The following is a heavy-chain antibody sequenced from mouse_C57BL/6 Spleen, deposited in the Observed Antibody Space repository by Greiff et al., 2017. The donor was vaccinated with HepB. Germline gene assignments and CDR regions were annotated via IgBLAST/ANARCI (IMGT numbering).Heavy chain of an antibody. J-gene: IGHJ2*01. CDR1: GYAFSSSW. Sequence: QVQLQQSGPELVKPGASVKISCKASGYAFSSSWMNWVKQRPGKGLEWIGRIYPGDGDTNYNGKFKGKATLTADKSSCTAYMQLSSLTSEDSAVYFCARKGVLVYFDYWGQGTTLTVSS. CDR2: IYPGDGDT. V-gene: IGHV1-82*01. D-gene: IGHD2-14*01. CDR3: ARKGVLVYFDY.